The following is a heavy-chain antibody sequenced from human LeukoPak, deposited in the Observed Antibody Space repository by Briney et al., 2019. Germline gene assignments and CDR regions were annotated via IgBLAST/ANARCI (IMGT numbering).Heavy chain of an antibody. D-gene: IGHD6-13*01. J-gene: IGHJ4*02. CDR2: INPSGGGA. Sequence: GASVKASCKASGYTFISYYMHWVRQAPGQGLEWMGIINPSGGGASYAQKFQGRVTMTRDTSTSTVYMELSSLSSDDTAVYYCASGQLRIAAAGTQGLPTHWGQGTLVTVSS. V-gene: IGHV1-46*01. CDR3: ASGQLRIAAAGTQGLPTH. CDR1: GYTFISYY.